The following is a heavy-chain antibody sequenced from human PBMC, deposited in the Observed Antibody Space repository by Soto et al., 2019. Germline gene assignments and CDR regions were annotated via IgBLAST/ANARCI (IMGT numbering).Heavy chain of an antibody. CDR3: ARHRRYCSGGSCYQFGMDV. CDR2: IDPSDSYT. CDR1: GYSFTSHW. D-gene: IGHD2-15*01. Sequence: GESLKISCKGSGYSFTSHWISWVRQMPGKGLEWMGRIDPSDSYTNYSPSFQGHVTISADKSISTAYLQWSSLKASDTAMYYCARHRRYCSGGSCYQFGMDVWGQGTTVTVSS. V-gene: IGHV5-10-1*01. J-gene: IGHJ6*02.